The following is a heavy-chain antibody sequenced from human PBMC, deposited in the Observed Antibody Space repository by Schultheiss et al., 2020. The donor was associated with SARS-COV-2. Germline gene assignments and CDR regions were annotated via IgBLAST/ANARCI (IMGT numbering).Heavy chain of an antibody. D-gene: IGHD7-27*01. CDR1: GFTFSSYA. CDR2: ISGSGGST. CDR3: AREMGNDLYFDY. V-gene: IGHV3-23*01. Sequence: GGSLRLSCAASGFTFSSYAMHWVRQAPGKGLEWVSAISGSGGSTYYADSVKGRFTISRGNSKNTLYLQMNSLRAEDTAAYYCAREMGNDLYFDYWGQGTLVTVSS. J-gene: IGHJ4*02.